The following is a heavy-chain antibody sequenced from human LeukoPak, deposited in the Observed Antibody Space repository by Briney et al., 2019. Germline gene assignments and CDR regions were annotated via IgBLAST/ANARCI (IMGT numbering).Heavy chain of an antibody. CDR2: ISGSGGNT. D-gene: IGHD1-26*01. J-gene: IGHJ6*02. V-gene: IGHV3-23*01. CDR3: AKWGWELPPLGGMDV. Sequence: TGGSLRLSCVASGFTFSSHAMSWVRQAPGKGLEWVSAISGSGGNTYYADSVKGRFTISRDNSKNTLYLQMNSLRAEDTAVYYCAKWGWELPPLGGMDVWGQGTTVTVSS. CDR1: GFTFSSHA.